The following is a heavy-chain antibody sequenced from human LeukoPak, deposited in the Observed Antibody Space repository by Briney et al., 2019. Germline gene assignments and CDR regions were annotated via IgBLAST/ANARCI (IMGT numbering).Heavy chain of an antibody. V-gene: IGHV3-53*01. CDR3: ASAREYCINSNCYEYFQD. D-gene: IGHD2-2*01. CDR2: IYSSGST. J-gene: IGHJ1*01. Sequence: AGSLRLSCATSGLTVRTSSMSWVRQAPGKGLEWVAVIYSSGSTYYEDSVNGRCTISRDTSKSSMYLQMDHLRAEDTAVYYCASAREYCINSNCYEYFQDWGQGTLVTVSS. CDR1: GLTVRTSS.